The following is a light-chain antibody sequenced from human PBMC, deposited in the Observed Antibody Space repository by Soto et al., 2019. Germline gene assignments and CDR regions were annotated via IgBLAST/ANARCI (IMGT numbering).Light chain of an antibody. CDR1: QSVTSGY. J-gene: IGKJ2*01. CDR2: GAS. Sequence: DIVLTQSPGTLSLSPGERATLSCRASQSVTSGYLAWYQQKPGQAPRLLISGASSRAPGIPDRFSGSGSGTVFTLTISRLEPEDFAVYYCQQYGSTPVTFGQGTKLEIK. CDR3: QQYGSTPVT. V-gene: IGKV3-20*01.